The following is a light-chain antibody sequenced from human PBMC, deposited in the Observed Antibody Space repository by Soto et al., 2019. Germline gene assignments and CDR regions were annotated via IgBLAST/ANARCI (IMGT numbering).Light chain of an antibody. J-gene: IGKJ4*01. Sequence: EVGMTQSPATLSVSTGEVVTISCRASQGIGDTLAWYQHKPGQTPRLLIYDTSTRATRVPARFSGSRSGPEFTLTINCLQSDDCAIYYFQPSKNWPLTFGGGNKVESK. CDR3: QPSKNWPLT. CDR1: QGIGDT. V-gene: IGKV3-15*01. CDR2: DTS.